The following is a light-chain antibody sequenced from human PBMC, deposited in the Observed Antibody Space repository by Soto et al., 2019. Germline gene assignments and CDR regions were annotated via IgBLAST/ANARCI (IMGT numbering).Light chain of an antibody. CDR3: SSYTSDSSYV. V-gene: IGLV2-14*01. Sequence: HSVGTQPACVSGCSRQSLTISCTGTSSDVGLYDYVSWYQQHPGKAPQLMIYAVSNRPSGVSNRFSASKSGNTASLFISGLQAEDEADYYCSSYTSDSSYVFGSGTKVTVL. CDR1: SSDVGLYDY. J-gene: IGLJ1*01. CDR2: AVS.